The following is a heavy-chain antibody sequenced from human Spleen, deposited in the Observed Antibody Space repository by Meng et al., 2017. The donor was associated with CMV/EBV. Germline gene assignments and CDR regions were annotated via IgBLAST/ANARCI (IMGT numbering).Heavy chain of an antibody. CDR1: GFTFSNYW. CDR2: IKQDGSEK. V-gene: IGHV3-7*01. Sequence: GESLKISCAASGFTFSNYWMNWVRQAPGKGLEWVANIKQDGSEKYYVDSVKGRFTISRDNAKNSLYLQMNSLRAEDTAVYYCARVGRYCSSTSCYRKYYFDYWGQGTLVTVSS. J-gene: IGHJ4*02. CDR3: ARVGRYCSSTSCYRKYYFDY. D-gene: IGHD2-2*02.